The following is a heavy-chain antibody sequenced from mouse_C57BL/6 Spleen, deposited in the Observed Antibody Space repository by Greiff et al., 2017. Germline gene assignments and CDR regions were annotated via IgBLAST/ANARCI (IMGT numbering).Heavy chain of an antibody. V-gene: IGHV7-3*01. J-gene: IGHJ2*01. CDR3: ARFLYDGYPHYFDY. CDR2: IRNKANGYTT. CDR1: GFTFTDYY. Sequence: EVMLVESGGGLVQPGGSLSLSCAASGFTFTDYYMSWVRQPPGKALEWLGFIRNKANGYTTEYSASVKGRFTISRDNSQSILYLQMNALRAEDSATYYCARFLYDGYPHYFDYWGQGTTLTVSS. D-gene: IGHD2-3*01.